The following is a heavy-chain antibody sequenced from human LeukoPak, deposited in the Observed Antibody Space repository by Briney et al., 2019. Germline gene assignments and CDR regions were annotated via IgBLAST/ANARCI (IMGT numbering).Heavy chain of an antibody. V-gene: IGHV3-23*01. J-gene: IGHJ4*02. CDR2: ISVGAEYI. D-gene: IGHD3-3*01. CDR3: ASGPPFLKYFEY. CDR1: GFTFSTYI. Sequence: GGSLRLSCAASGFTFSTYIMNWFRQAPGKGLEWVSTISVGAEYIFYADSVKGRFTISRDDSNNALYLQMHNLRAEDTALYYCASGPPFLKYFEYWGQGTLVTVSS.